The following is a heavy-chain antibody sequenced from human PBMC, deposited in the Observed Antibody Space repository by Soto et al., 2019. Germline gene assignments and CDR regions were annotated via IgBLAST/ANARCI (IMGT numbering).Heavy chain of an antibody. CDR2: IYQSGST. V-gene: IGHV4-30-2*01. D-gene: IGHD3-22*01. Sequence: QMHLQESGSGLVKPSQTLSLTCAVSGGSLSSSAYSWSWIRQPPGKSLEWIGFIYQSGSTYYNPSLKSRVTMSLDRTKNQFSLKLSSVTAADTAVYYCARELLFYDSDGFSWDDAFDIWGQGTMVTVSS. CDR1: GGSLSSSAYS. CDR3: ARELLFYDSDGFSWDDAFDI. J-gene: IGHJ3*02.